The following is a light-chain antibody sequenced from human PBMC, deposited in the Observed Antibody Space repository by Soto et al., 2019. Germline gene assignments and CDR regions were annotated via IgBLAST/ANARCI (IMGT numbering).Light chain of an antibody. CDR2: EVS. CDR1: SSGVGGYNY. J-gene: IGLJ1*01. V-gene: IGLV2-8*01. CDR3: SSYAGNGYV. Sequence: QSALTQPPSASGSPGQSVTISCTGASSGVGGYNYVSWYQQHPGKAPKLMIYEVSKRPSGVPDRFSGSKSGNTASLTVSGLQSEDAADYFCSSYAGNGYVLGTGTKVPVL.